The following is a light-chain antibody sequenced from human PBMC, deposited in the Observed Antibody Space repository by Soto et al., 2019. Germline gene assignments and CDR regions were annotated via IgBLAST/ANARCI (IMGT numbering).Light chain of an antibody. CDR3: CSYVDGRSPYV. V-gene: IGLV2-23*02. CDR2: EVS. J-gene: IGLJ1*01. CDR1: TSDVGSYEL. Sequence: QSVLTQPASVSGSPGQSITISCTGTTSDVGSYELVSWYQQHPGKAPKIMIYEVSKRPSGDSNRFSGSKSGNTASLTISGLQAEDEADYYCCSYVDGRSPYVLGTVTK.